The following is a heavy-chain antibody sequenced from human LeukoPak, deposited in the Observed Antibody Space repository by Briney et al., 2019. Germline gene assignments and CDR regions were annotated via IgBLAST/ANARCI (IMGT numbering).Heavy chain of an antibody. Sequence: ASVKVSCKASGYTFTSYAMNWVRQAPGQGLEWMGWINTNTGNPTYAQGFTGRFVFSLDTSVSTAYLQISSLKAEDTAVYYCARDFNPYQPSDQYYYYYYMDVWGKGTTVTVSS. D-gene: IGHD2-2*01. J-gene: IGHJ6*03. CDR3: ARDFNPYQPSDQYYYYYYMDV. V-gene: IGHV7-4-1*02. CDR1: GYTFTSYA. CDR2: INTNTGNP.